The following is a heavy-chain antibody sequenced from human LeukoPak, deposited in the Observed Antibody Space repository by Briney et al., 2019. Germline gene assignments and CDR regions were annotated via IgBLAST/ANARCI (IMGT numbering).Heavy chain of an antibody. Sequence: GGSLRLSCAASGFTFSNYWMTWVRQAPGKGLEWVSVIYSGGSTYYADSVKGRFTISRDNSKNTLYLQMNSLRAEDTAVYYCARDPTYGGNGGGWFDPWGQGTLVTVSS. CDR2: IYSGGST. CDR1: GFTFSNYW. V-gene: IGHV3-53*01. CDR3: ARDPTYGGNGGGWFDP. J-gene: IGHJ5*02. D-gene: IGHD4-23*01.